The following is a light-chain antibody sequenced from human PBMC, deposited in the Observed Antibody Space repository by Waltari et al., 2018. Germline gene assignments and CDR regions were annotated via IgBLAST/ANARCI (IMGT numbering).Light chain of an antibody. J-gene: IGKJ1*01. CDR2: AAS. CDR3: QQSYSTPWT. CDR1: QSISNF. V-gene: IGKV1-39*01. Sequence: DIQMTQSPSSLSASVGDRVTITCRASQSISNFLNWYKQKPGKAPNLLICAASSLQSGVPSRFSGSGSGTDFTLTISSLQPQDFGTYYCQQSYSTPWTFGQGTKVAIK.